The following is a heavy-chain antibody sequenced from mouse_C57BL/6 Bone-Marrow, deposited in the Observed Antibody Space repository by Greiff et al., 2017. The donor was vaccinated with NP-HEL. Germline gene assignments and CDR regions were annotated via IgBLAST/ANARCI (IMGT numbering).Heavy chain of an antibody. CDR2: INPGSGGT. J-gene: IGHJ2*01. CDR1: GYAFTNYL. D-gene: IGHD2-2*01. Sequence: VQLQQSGAELVRPGTSVKVSCKASGYAFTNYLIEWVKQRPGQGLEWIGVINPGSGGTNYNEKFKGKATLTADKSSSTAYMQLSSLTSEVSAVYFCATWGYAPCYYGGQGPTRTVS. V-gene: IGHV1-54*01. CDR3: ATWGYAPCYY.